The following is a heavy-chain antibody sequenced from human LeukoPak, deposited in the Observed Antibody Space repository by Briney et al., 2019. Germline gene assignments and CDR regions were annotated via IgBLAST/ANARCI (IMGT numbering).Heavy chain of an antibody. CDR3: AKTYYYDSSGYYSDIFNFDY. V-gene: IGHV3-23*01. J-gene: IGHJ4*02. CDR2: ISGSGGST. D-gene: IGHD3-22*01. CDR1: GFTVSSYA. Sequence: GASLRLSCAASGFTVSSYAMSWVRQAPGKGLEWVSAISGSGGSTYYADSVKGRFTISRDNSKNTLYLQMNSLRAEDTAVYYCAKTYYYDSSGYYSDIFNFDYWGQGPLVTVSS.